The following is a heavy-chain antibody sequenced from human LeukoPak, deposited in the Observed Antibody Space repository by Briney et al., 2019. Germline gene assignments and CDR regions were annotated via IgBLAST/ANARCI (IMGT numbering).Heavy chain of an antibody. CDR3: ARGMIAASELRLA. CDR2: INHSGIT. Sequence: SETLSLTCVVYGGPFSGYYRSWIRQPPGKGLEWIGEINHSGITRYNPSLKSRVTISVDTSKNQFSLKLNSVTAADTALYYCARGMIAASELRLAWGQGTLVTVSS. CDR1: GGPFSGYY. V-gene: IGHV4-34*01. J-gene: IGHJ5*02. D-gene: IGHD6-13*01.